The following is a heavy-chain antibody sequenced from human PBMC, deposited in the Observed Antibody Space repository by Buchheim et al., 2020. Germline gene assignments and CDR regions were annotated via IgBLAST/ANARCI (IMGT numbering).Heavy chain of an antibody. CDR1: GGSISSGDYY. CDR3: ARDRDTMRHDAFDI. D-gene: IGHD3-10*01. Sequence: QVQLQESGPGLVKPSQTLSLTCTVSGGSISSGDYYWSWIRQPAGKGLEWIGRIYTTGSTTYNPSLRSRVTISLDTSKNQFSLKLRSVTAADTAVFYCARDRDTMRHDAFDIWGQGT. CDR2: IYTTGST. V-gene: IGHV4-61*02. J-gene: IGHJ3*02.